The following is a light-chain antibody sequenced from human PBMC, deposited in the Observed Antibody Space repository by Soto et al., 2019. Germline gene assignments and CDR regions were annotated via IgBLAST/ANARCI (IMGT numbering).Light chain of an antibody. CDR2: DAS. Sequence: DILLTQSPASLSASVGHRVTISCQASQDISNYLNCYQQKPGKAPKLLIYDASNMDTGVPSRFSGSGSVTDFTFTISSLQPEDIATYYCQQYDNFPLTFGGGTKVDIK. CDR1: QDISNY. J-gene: IGKJ4*01. CDR3: QQYDNFPLT. V-gene: IGKV1-33*01.